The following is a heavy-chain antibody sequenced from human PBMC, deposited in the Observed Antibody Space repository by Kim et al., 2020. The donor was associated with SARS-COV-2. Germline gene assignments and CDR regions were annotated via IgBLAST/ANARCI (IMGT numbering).Heavy chain of an antibody. CDR1: GGSITTGGYY. D-gene: IGHD4-4*01. J-gene: IGHJ5*02. CDR2: IHASGKN. V-gene: IGHV4-30-4*01. Sequence: SETLSLTCTVSGGSITTGGYYWAWVRQPPGEGPEWIGYIHASGKNFYNPSLQSRVIMSVDTSKNQFSLQMSSVTDEDTAVYFCARSTVTARSHWFDPWGQGTLVTVSS. CDR3: ARSTVTARSHWFDP.